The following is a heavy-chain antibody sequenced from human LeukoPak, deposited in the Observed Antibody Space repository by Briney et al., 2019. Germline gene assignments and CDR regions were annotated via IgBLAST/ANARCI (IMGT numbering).Heavy chain of an antibody. CDR3: ARRTPYYYDSSGYYYFDY. CDR1: GYTFTSYG. Sequence: ASVKVSCKASGYTFTSYGISWVRQAPGQGLEWMGWISAYNGNTNYAQKLQGRVTVTTDTSTSTAYMELRSLRSDDTAVYYCARRTPYYYDSSGYYYFDYWGQGTLVTVSS. CDR2: ISAYNGNT. D-gene: IGHD3-22*01. V-gene: IGHV1-18*01. J-gene: IGHJ4*02.